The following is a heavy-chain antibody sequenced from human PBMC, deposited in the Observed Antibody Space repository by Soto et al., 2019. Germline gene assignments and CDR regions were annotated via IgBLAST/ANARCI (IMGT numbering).Heavy chain of an antibody. CDR2: IIPISGTT. CDR3: ARGPDRSGFYLFDY. V-gene: IGHV1-69*01. Sequence: QVQLVQSGAEVRKPGSSVKVSCKASGVTFSNHAISWVRQAPGQGPEWMGGIIPISGTTDYAQKFLGRVTITADESMTTAYMEMSSLRSEDTAVYYCARGPDRSGFYLFDYWGQGTLVTVSS. D-gene: IGHD3-22*01. J-gene: IGHJ4*02. CDR1: GVTFSNHA.